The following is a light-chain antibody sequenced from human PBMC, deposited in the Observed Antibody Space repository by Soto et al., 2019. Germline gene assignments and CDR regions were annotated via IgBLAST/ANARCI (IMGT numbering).Light chain of an antibody. J-gene: IGKJ2*01. Sequence: DIQMTQSPSSLSASVGDRVTITCRASQNISFYLNWYQQKPGKAPKLLIYAASNLQSGVPSRFSGSVSGTDFTLTIRSLQPEDFATYFCQQSYTTPVYSFGQGTKLEIK. CDR1: QNISFY. V-gene: IGKV1-39*01. CDR3: QQSYTTPVYS. CDR2: AAS.